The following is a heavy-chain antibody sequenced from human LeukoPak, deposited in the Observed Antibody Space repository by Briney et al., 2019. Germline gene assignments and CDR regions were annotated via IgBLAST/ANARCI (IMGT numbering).Heavy chain of an antibody. Sequence: SETLSLTCTVSGGSISSYYWSWIRQPLGKGLEWIGYVYYSGRTNYNPSLKSRVTISVDTSKNPFSLKLSSVTAADTAVYYCARTFSESYYYYGMDVWGQGTTVTVSS. J-gene: IGHJ6*02. CDR1: GGSISSYY. D-gene: IGHD1-26*01. CDR3: ARTFSESYYYYGMDV. CDR2: VYYSGRT. V-gene: IGHV4-59*01.